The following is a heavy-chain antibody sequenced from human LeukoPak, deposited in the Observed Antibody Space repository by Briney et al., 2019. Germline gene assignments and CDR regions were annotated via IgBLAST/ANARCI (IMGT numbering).Heavy chain of an antibody. Sequence: SETLSLTCTVSGGSISSDYWSWIRQPPGKGLEWIGYIYYSGNTNYNPSLKSRVIISVDTSKNQFSLKLSSVTAADTAVYYCARQLDYTGCGMDVWGLGTAVTVSS. CDR1: GGSISSDY. V-gene: IGHV4-59*08. D-gene: IGHD4-11*01. CDR2: IYYSGNT. CDR3: ARQLDYTGCGMDV. J-gene: IGHJ6*02.